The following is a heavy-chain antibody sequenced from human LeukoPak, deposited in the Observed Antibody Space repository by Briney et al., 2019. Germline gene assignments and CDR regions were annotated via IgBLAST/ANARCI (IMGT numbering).Heavy chain of an antibody. V-gene: IGHV3-74*01. J-gene: IGHJ4*02. CDR2: IASDGSST. CDR1: GFTFSSYW. D-gene: IGHD6-19*01. Sequence: GGSLRLSCAASGFTFSSYWMNWVRQAPGKGLVWVSRIASDGSSTTYADSVKGRFTISRDNSKNTLYLQMNSLRAEDTAVYYCAKASAYSSGWYGSANFDYWGQGTLVTVSS. CDR3: AKASAYSSGWYGSANFDY.